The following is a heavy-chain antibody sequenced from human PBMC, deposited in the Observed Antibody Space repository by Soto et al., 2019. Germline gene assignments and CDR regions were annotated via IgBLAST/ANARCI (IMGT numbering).Heavy chain of an antibody. J-gene: IGHJ4*02. Sequence: EVQLSESGGGLVQPGGSLRLSCAASGFTFSNYAMTWVRQAPGKGLEWVSGLNGSGGSTSSADSVKGRFAISRDNSKNTLYLQMNNLRDGDTAVYYCARGFSAGKGIPPDFWGQGTMVTVSS. D-gene: IGHD6-13*01. CDR1: GFTFSNYA. V-gene: IGHV3-23*01. CDR3: ARGFSAGKGIPPDF. CDR2: LNGSGGST.